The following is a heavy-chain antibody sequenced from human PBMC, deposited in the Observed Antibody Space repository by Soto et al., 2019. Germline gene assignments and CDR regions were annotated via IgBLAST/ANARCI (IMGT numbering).Heavy chain of an antibody. Sequence: SETLSLTCTVSGGSISSGDYYWSWIRQPPGKGLEWIGYIYYSGSTYYNPSLKSRVTISVDTSKNQFSLKLSSVTAADTAVYYCVRVERIAVAGTHYDYWGQGTLVTVSS. D-gene: IGHD6-19*01. J-gene: IGHJ4*02. CDR3: VRVERIAVAGTHYDY. V-gene: IGHV4-30-4*01. CDR1: GGSISSGDYY. CDR2: IYYSGST.